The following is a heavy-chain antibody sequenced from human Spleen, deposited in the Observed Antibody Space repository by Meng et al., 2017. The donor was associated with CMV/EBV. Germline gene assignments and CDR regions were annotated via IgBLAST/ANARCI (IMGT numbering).Heavy chain of an antibody. CDR3: ATYSRAPAALRAYFNY. V-gene: IGHV3-30*03. CDR2: ISSDGNNK. CDR1: GFTFSDYY. J-gene: IGHJ4*02. Sequence: GESLKISCAASGFTFSDYYMSWVRQAPNKGLEWVALISSDGNNKLYAESVRGRFTVSRDNSRRTLYLQLTNLKADDTAVYYCATYSRAPAALRAYFNYWGLGTLVTVSS. D-gene: IGHD5-18*01.